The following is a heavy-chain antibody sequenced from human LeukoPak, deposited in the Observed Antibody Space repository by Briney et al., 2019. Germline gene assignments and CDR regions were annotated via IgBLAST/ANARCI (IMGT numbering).Heavy chain of an antibody. CDR1: GYTFTSYY. V-gene: IGHV1-46*01. D-gene: IGHD3-10*01. CDR3: ARPLLWFGELLNAGEVTDY. J-gene: IGHJ4*02. CDR2: INPSGGST. Sequence: ASVKVSCKASGYTFTSYYMHWVRQAPGQGLEWMGIINPSGGSTSYAQKFQGRVTMTRDMSTSTVYMELSSLRSEDTAVYYCARPLLWFGELLNAGEVTDYWGQGTLVTVSS.